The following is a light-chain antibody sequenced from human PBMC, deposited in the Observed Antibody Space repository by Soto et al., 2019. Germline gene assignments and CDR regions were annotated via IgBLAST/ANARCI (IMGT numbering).Light chain of an antibody. CDR2: SNN. J-gene: IGLJ1*01. CDR1: SSNIGSNY. V-gene: IGLV1-47*02. CDR3: AAWDDSLSASYV. Sequence: LTHPRPASGPPGQRVTISCSGSSSNIGSNYVYWYQQLPGTAPKLLIYSNNQRPSGVPDRFSGSKSGNSDSLAISGLRSEDEDDYYCAAWDDSLSASYVFGTGTKVTV.